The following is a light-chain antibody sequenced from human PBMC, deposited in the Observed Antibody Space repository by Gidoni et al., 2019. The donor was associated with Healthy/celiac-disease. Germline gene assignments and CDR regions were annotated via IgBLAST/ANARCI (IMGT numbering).Light chain of an antibody. Sequence: IVFTQSPGTLSLSPGERATLSCRASQSVSSSYLAWYQQKPGQAPRLLIYGASSRATGIPDRFSGSGSGTDFTLTISRLEPEDFAVYYCQQYGSSSYTFGQXTKLEIK. CDR1: QSVSSSY. CDR2: GAS. J-gene: IGKJ2*01. CDR3: QQYGSSSYT. V-gene: IGKV3-20*01.